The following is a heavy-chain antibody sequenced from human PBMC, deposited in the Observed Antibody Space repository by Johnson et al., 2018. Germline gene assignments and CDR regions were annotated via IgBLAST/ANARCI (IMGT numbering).Heavy chain of an antibody. CDR2: TSYDETNK. V-gene: IGHV3-30*03. Sequence: VQLVESGGGVVQPGRSLRLSCAASGFTFSNYGMHWVRQAPGKGLEWVAATSYDETNKYYADAVRGRFTISRDNSKNTLNLQVNSRRAEDTAVYYCVRDSTYTSYMDVWGKGTTVTVAS. J-gene: IGHJ6*03. D-gene: IGHD1-1*01. CDR3: VRDSTYTSYMDV. CDR1: GFTFSNYG.